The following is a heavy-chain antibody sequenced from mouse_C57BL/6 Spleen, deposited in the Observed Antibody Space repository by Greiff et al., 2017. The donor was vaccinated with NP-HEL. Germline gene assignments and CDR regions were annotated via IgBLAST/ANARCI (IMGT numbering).Heavy chain of an antibody. CDR1: GFNIKDSY. CDR2: IDPEDGDT. V-gene: IGHV14-1*01. Sequence: EVKLMESGAELVRPGASVKLSCTASGFNIKDSYMHWVKQRPEQGLEWIGRIDPEDGDTEYAPKFQGKATMTADTSSNTAYLQPSSLTSEDPAVYYCTTAYYGSSFDYWGQGTTLTVSS. D-gene: IGHD1-1*01. J-gene: IGHJ2*01. CDR3: TTAYYGSSFDY.